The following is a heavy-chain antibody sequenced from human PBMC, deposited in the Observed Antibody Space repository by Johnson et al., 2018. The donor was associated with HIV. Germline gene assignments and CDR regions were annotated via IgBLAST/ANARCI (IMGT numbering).Heavy chain of an antibody. CDR3: AREMAWEDAFDV. J-gene: IGHJ3*01. D-gene: IGHD5-24*01. CDR1: GFTFSSYW. Sequence: VQLVESGGGLVQPGRSLRLSCAASGFTFSSYWMSWVRQAPGKGLEWVANIKYVDSVKGRFTISRDNPKNSLYLQMNSLRAEDTAVYYCAREMAWEDAFDVWGQGTMVTVSS. CDR2: IK. V-gene: IGHV3-7*01.